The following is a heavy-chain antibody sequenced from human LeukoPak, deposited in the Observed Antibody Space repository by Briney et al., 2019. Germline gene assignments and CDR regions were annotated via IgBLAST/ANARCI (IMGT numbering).Heavy chain of an antibody. D-gene: IGHD2/OR15-2a*01. Sequence: GGPRRLSCAASEFTFNYAWMSWFRQTPGKGLEWLGSINTKSDGGTTDYAAPVKGRFTISRDDSKNTVYLQMKSLRTDDTAVYYCTTGLTFWGQGTLVTVSS. J-gene: IGHJ4*02. V-gene: IGHV3-15*01. CDR3: TTGLTF. CDR1: EFTFNYAW. CDR2: INTKSDGGTT.